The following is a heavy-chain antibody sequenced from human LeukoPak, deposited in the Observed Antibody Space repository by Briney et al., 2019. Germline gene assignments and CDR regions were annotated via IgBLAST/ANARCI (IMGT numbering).Heavy chain of an antibody. J-gene: IGHJ5*02. CDR3: ARDGVCGGDCYLPILTPTNWFDP. CDR2: IYTSGST. Sequence: SETLSLTCTVSGGSISSYYWSWIRQPAGKGLEWIGRIYTSGSTNYNPSLKSRVTMSVDTSKNQFSLKLSSVTAADTAVYYCARDGVCGGDCYLPILTPTNWFDPWGQGTLVTVSS. V-gene: IGHV4-4*07. CDR1: GGSISSYY. D-gene: IGHD2-21*02.